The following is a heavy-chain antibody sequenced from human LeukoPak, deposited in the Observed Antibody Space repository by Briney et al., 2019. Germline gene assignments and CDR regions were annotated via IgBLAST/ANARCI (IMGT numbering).Heavy chain of an antibody. D-gene: IGHD3-22*01. CDR2: ISYDGSNK. CDR1: GFTFSSFG. Sequence: GRSLRLSCAASGFTFSSFGMHWVRQAPGKGLEWVAVISYDGSNKYYADSVKGRFTISRDNSKSTLYLQMHSLKTEDTAVYYCAKDGTGDYDTTGYYLLGHFQCWGRAPWSPSPQ. V-gene: IGHV3-30*18. CDR3: AKDGTGDYDTTGYYLLGHFQC. J-gene: IGHJ1*01.